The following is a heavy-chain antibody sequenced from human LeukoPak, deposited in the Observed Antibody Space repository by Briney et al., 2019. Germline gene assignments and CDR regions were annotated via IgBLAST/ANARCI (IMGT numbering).Heavy chain of an antibody. CDR2: INPSGGST. Sequence: ASVKVSCKASGYTFTSYYMHWVRQAPGQGLEWMGIINPSGGSTSYAQKFQGRVTMTRDTSTSTVYMGLSSLRSEDTAVYYCARGFLGSGSYTAFDIWGQGTMVTVSS. J-gene: IGHJ3*02. V-gene: IGHV1-46*01. CDR1: GYTFTSYY. CDR3: ARGFLGSGSYTAFDI. D-gene: IGHD3-10*01.